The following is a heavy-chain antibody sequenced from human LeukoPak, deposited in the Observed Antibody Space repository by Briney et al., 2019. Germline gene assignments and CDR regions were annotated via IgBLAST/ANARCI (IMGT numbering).Heavy chain of an antibody. Sequence: SETLSLTCTVSGGSINNYYWSWIRQPPGKGMEDIGHIYYSGFTNYNPSLKSRVTMSVDTSKNQFSLKLSSVTAADTAVYYCARHLFRIWSGYGGAFDIWGQGTMVTVSS. D-gene: IGHD3-3*01. CDR1: GGSINNYY. CDR2: IYYSGFT. J-gene: IGHJ3*02. CDR3: ARHLFRIWSGYGGAFDI. V-gene: IGHV4-59*08.